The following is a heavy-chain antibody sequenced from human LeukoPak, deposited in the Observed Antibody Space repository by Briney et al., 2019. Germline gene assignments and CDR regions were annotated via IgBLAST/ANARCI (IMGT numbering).Heavy chain of an antibody. CDR2: INPNSGGT. J-gene: IGHJ5*02. CDR3: ARHDSGLMVYGS. D-gene: IGHD2-8*01. CDR1: GYTFTGYY. V-gene: IGHV1-2*02. Sequence: ASVKVSCKASGYTFTGYYMHWVRQAPGQGLEWMGWINPNSGGTNYAQKFQGRVTMTRDTSISTAYLQWSSLKASDTAMYYCARHDSGLMVYGSWGQGTLVTVSS.